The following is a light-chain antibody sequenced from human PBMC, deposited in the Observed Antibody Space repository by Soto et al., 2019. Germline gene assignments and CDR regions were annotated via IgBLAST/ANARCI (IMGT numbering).Light chain of an antibody. CDR2: AAS. V-gene: IGKV1-39*01. Sequence: DIQMTQSPSSLSASVGDRVTITCRASQSISRNLNWYHHKPGKAPKLLIYAASSLQDGVPSRFXGGGSGTEFTLSISSLQPEDFGTYYCQQSFTTASITFGQGTRLEIK. J-gene: IGKJ5*01. CDR1: QSISRN. CDR3: QQSFTTASIT.